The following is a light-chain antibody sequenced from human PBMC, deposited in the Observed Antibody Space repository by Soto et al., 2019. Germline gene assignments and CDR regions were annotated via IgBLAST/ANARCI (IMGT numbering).Light chain of an antibody. CDR3: QQYSSYSLYT. CDR1: QSISGW. CDR2: DAP. J-gene: IGKJ2*01. Sequence: DIQMTQSPSTLSASVGDRVTITCRASQSISGWLAWFQQKPGKAPKLLIYDAPTLESGVPSRFSGSRSGTQFTLTISSLQPDDFATYFCQQYSSYSLYTFGQGTKLEI. V-gene: IGKV1-5*01.